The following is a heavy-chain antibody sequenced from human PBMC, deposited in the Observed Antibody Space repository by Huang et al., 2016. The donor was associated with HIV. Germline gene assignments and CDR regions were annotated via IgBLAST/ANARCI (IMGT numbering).Heavy chain of an antibody. CDR1: GITFSDAW. J-gene: IGHJ4*02. D-gene: IGHD3-10*01. CDR2: IKSETAGATT. V-gene: IGHV3-15*01. Sequence: EVQLVESGGGLVKPGGSLRRSCAASGITFSDAWMNWVRPDPGKGLEWVGRIKSETAGATTDYSAPVKGRFTISRDDSKNTVYLQMNSLKTEDTAMYYCSSGTPIDYWGQGTLVTVSS. CDR3: SSGTPIDY.